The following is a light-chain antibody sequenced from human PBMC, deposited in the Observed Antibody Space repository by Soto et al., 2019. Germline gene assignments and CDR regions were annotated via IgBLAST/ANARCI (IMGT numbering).Light chain of an antibody. CDR3: QQYNNWPPWT. CDR2: GAS. V-gene: IGKV3-15*01. CDR1: QSVSSSY. Sequence: EIVFTQSPGTLSLSPGERATVSCRASQSVSSSYLAWYQQKPGQAPRLLIYGASTRATGIPARFSGSGSGTEFTLTISSLQSEDFAVYYCQQYNNWPPWTFGQGTRLEIK. J-gene: IGKJ5*01.